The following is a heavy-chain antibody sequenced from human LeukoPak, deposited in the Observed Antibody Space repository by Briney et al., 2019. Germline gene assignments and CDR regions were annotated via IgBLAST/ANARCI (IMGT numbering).Heavy chain of an antibody. J-gene: IGHJ4*02. CDR3: VKETSSGNFVTIDC. CDR2: ITGDGGGT. D-gene: IGHD1-26*01. CDR1: GFTFRNYV. Sequence: GGSLRLSCVASGFTFRNYVMSWVRQTPEKGLEWVSAITGDGGGTNHADSVKGRFLISRDNSKNTLYMQMNSLRAEDTAVYYCVKETSSGNFVTIDCWGQGALVTVSS. V-gene: IGHV3-23*01.